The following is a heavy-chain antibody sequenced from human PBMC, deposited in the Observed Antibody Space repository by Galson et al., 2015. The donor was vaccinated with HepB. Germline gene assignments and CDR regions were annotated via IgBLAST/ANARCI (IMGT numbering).Heavy chain of an antibody. V-gene: IGHV1-18*01. CDR2: ISTYNGNT. D-gene: IGHD3-3*01. Sequence: SVKVSCKASGYTFTSYGISWVRQAPGQGLEWMGWISTYNGNTNYAQKLQGRVTMTRNTSISTAYMELSSLRSEDTAVYYCARGGRVTIFGVVTHNWFDPWGQGTLVTVSS. J-gene: IGHJ5*02. CDR1: GYTFTSYG. CDR3: ARGGRVTIFGVVTHNWFDP.